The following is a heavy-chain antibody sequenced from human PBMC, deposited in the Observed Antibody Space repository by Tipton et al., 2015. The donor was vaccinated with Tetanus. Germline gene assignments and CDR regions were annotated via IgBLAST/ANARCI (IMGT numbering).Heavy chain of an antibody. CDR2: VYYSGDT. J-gene: IGHJ5*02. V-gene: IGHV4-31*03. D-gene: IGHD6-6*01. CDR3: ARDQGGGRVVRLTWFHP. CDR1: GGSISSGGFF. Sequence: GLVKPSQTLSLTCTVSGGSISSGGFFWNWLRQSPGKGLEWIGYVYYSGDTYYNPSLKSRVTISVDTSKNQFSLDLYSVTAADTAVFYCARDQGGGRVVRLTWFHPWGQGILFPVSS.